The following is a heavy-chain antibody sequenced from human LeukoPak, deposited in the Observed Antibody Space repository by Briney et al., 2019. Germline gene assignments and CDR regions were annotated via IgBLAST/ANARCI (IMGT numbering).Heavy chain of an antibody. D-gene: IGHD1-26*01. CDR3: ARGEWELLGYFHY. CDR2: IYHSGST. CDR1: GYSISSGDY. Sequence: SETLSLTCTVSGYSISSGDYWGWSRPPAGEGVGWGWSIYHSGSTYYNPSLKSRVTIPLDTSKNQFSLQLSSVTAADTAVYYCARGEWELLGYFHYWGQGTLVTVSS. J-gene: IGHJ4*02. V-gene: IGHV4-38-2*02.